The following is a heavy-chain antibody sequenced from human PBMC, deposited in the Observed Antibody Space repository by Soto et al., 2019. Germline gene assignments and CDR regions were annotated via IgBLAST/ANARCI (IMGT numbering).Heavy chain of an antibody. D-gene: IGHD2-8*01. CDR3: ARLARYCTNGVCYTFYFDY. CDR1: GGSISSSSYY. CDR2: FYYGGST. V-gene: IGHV4-39*01. Sequence: PSETVSLTCAVSGGSISSSSYYWGWIRQPPGKGLEWIGNFYYGGSTYYNPSLKSRVTISVDTSKKQFSLKLSSVTAADTAVYYCARLARYCTNGVCYTFYFDYWGQGTLVTVSS. J-gene: IGHJ4*02.